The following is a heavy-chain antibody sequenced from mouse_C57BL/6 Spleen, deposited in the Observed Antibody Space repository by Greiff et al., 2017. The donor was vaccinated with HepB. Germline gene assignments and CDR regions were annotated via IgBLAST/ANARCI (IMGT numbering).Heavy chain of an antibody. Sequence: QVQLQQPGAELVKPGASVKMSCKASGYTFTSYWITWVKQRPGQGLEWIGDIYPGSGSTNYNEKFKSKATLTVDTSSSTAYMQLSSLTSEDSAVYYCALYYYGSSSRYWYFDVWGTGTTVTVSS. CDR1: GYTFTSYW. CDR2: IYPGSGST. CDR3: ALYYYGSSSRYWYFDV. J-gene: IGHJ1*03. V-gene: IGHV1-55*01. D-gene: IGHD1-1*01.